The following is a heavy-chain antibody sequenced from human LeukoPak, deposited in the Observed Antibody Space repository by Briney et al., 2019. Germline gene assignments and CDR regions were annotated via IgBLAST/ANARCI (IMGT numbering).Heavy chain of an antibody. CDR1: GYTFTSYG. CDR2: ISAYNGNT. J-gene: IGHJ6*04. CDR3: ARSRGDILSLDYYYYGMDV. Sequence: ASVKVSCKASGYTFTSYGISWVRQARGQGLEWMGWISAYNGNTNYAQKLQGRVTMTTETSTSTAYMELRSMRSDDTAVYYCARSRGDILSLDYYYYGMDVWGKGTTVTVSS. V-gene: IGHV1-18*04. D-gene: IGHD3-9*01.